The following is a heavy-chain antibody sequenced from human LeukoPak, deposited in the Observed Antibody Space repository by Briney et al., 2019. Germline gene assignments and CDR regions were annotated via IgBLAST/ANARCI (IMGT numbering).Heavy chain of an antibody. CDR3: AKDRVAVAGIDY. Sequence: GGSLRLSCVVSGFTVSNNHMSWVRQAPGKGLEWVSVIYNDGSTYYVDSVKGSFTISRDNSKNTLYLQMNTLRAEDTAVYYCAKDRVAVAGIDYWGQGTLVTVSS. CDR1: GFTVSNNH. J-gene: IGHJ4*02. D-gene: IGHD6-19*01. CDR2: IYNDGST. V-gene: IGHV3-66*01.